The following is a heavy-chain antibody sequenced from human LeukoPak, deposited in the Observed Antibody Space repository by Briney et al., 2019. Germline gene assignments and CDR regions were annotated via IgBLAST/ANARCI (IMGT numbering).Heavy chain of an antibody. V-gene: IGHV3-30*02. CDR2: IRYDGSNK. CDR3: ARDSGYYDSSGYSDY. J-gene: IGHJ4*02. D-gene: IGHD3-22*01. Sequence: GGSLRLSCAASGFIFSNYGMHWVRQAPGKGLEWVAFIRYDGSNKYYADSVKGRFTISRDNSKNTLYLQMNSLRAEDTAVYYCARDSGYYDSSGYSDYWGQGTLVTVSS. CDR1: GFIFSNYG.